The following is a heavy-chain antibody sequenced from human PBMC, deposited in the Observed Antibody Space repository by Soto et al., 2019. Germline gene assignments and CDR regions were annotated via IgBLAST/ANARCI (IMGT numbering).Heavy chain of an antibody. Sequence: PVGSLKLSCAASGFTFSSYAMSWVRQAPGKGLEWVSAISGSGGSTYYADSVKGRFTISRDNSKNTLYLQMNSLGAEDTAVYYCAKGGSSSPRDHFDYWGQGTLVTVSS. CDR3: AKGGSSSPRDHFDY. J-gene: IGHJ4*02. CDR1: GFTFSSYA. CDR2: ISGSGGST. D-gene: IGHD6-6*01. V-gene: IGHV3-23*01.